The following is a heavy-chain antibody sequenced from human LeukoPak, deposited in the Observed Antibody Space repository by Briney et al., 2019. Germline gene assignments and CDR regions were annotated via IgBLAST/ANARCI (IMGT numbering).Heavy chain of an antibody. CDR1: GFTFSTYW. CDR2: IKQDGGEK. J-gene: IGHJ4*02. V-gene: IGHV3-7*03. D-gene: IGHD2-15*01. Sequence: GGSLRLSCAASGFTFSTYWMSWVRQAPGKGLEWVANIKQDGGEKFYVDSVKGRFTISRDNSKNSLYLQMNSLRAEDRAVYYCTKYRSATIVGGGFDYWGQGTLATVSS. CDR3: TKYRSATIVGGGFDY.